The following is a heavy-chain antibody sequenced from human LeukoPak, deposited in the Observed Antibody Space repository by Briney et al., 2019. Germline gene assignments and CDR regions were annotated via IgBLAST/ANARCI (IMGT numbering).Heavy chain of an antibody. J-gene: IGHJ6*03. CDR2: INPSGGST. Sequence: ASVKVSCKASGYTFTGYYMHWVRQAPGQGLEWMGIINPSGGSTSYAQKFQGRVTMTRDTSTSTVYMELSSLRSEDTAVYYCARDLGPYSKRGGSDYMDVWGKGTTVTVSS. CDR3: ARDLGPYSKRGGSDYMDV. V-gene: IGHV1-46*01. CDR1: GYTFTGYY. D-gene: IGHD4-11*01.